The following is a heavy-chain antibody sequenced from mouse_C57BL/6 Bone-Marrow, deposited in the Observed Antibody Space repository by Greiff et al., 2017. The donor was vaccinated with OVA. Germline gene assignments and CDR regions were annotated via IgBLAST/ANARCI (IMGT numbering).Heavy chain of an antibody. D-gene: IGHD2-3*01. CDR3: ARKDDGYYYFDY. CDR1: GYTFTSYW. V-gene: IGHV1-61*01. CDR2: IYPSDSET. Sequence: VQLQQSGAELVRPGSSVKLSCKASGYTFTSYWMDWVKQRPGQGLEWIGNIYPSDSETHYNQKFKDKATLTVDKSSSTAYMQLSSLTSEDSAVYYCARKDDGYYYFDYWGQGTTLTVSS. J-gene: IGHJ2*01.